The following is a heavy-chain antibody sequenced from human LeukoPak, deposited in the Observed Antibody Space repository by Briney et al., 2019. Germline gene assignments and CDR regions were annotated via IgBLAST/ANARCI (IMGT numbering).Heavy chain of an antibody. D-gene: IGHD3-22*01. CDR2: ISGSDAGT. Sequence: GGSLRLSCAASGFTFNNYAMSWVRQAPGKGLEWVSAISGSDAGTYYADSVKGRFTISRDNAKNSLYLQMNSLRAEDTALYYCAKGTYYYDSSGYYYDYWGQGTLVTVSS. V-gene: IGHV3-23*01. CDR1: GFTFNNYA. J-gene: IGHJ4*02. CDR3: AKGTYYYDSSGYYYDY.